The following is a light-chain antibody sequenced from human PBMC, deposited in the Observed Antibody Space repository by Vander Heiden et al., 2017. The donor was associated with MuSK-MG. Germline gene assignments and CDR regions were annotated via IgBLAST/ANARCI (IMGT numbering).Light chain of an antibody. Sequence: SSELTQDPAVSVALGQTVRITCQGDSLRSYYASWYQQKPGQAPVLVIYGKNNRPSGIPDRCSGSSSGNTASLTITGAQAEEEADDDCNSRDSSGNHLGVVFGGGTKLTVL. CDR3: NSRDSSGNHLGVV. V-gene: IGLV3-19*01. CDR2: GKN. CDR1: SLRSYY. J-gene: IGLJ2*01.